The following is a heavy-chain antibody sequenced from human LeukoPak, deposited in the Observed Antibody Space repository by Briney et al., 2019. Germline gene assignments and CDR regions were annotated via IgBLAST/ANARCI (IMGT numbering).Heavy chain of an antibody. CDR1: GFTFSSYE. V-gene: IGHV3-48*03. J-gene: IGHJ6*04. CDR3: ARIPHYYYGSGSYSDGGYYGMDV. Sequence: GGSLRLSCAASGFTFSSYEMNWVRQAPGKGLEWVSYISSSGSTIYYADSVKGRFTISRDNAKNSLYLQMNSLRAEDTAVYYCARIPHYYYGSGSYSDGGYYGMDVWGKGTRSPSPQ. D-gene: IGHD3-10*01. CDR2: ISSSGSTI.